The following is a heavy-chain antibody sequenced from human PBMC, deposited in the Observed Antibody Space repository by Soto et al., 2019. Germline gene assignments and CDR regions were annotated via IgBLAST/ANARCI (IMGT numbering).Heavy chain of an antibody. CDR3: ARADIPDNWFDP. J-gene: IGHJ5*02. Sequence: ASVKVSCKASGYAFSNYGISWVRQAPGQGLEWLGWISAYNGNTNFAQKFQDRVSMTTDASTSTAYMELRSLTSDDTAVYFCARADIPDNWFDPWGQGTLVTVSS. V-gene: IGHV1-18*04. CDR1: GYAFSNYG. D-gene: IGHD2-15*01. CDR2: ISAYNGNT.